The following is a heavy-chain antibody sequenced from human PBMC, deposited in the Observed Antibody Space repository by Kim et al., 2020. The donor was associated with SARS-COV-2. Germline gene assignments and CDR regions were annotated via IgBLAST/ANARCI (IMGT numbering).Heavy chain of an antibody. Sequence: GGSLRLSCAASGFTFSSYGMHWVRQAPGKGLEWVAVISYDGSNKYYADSVKGRFTISRDNSKNTLYLQMNSLRAEDTAVYYCAKADYYGSGSYMFVWDYFDYWGQGTLVTVSS. V-gene: IGHV3-30*18. CDR2: ISYDGSNK. CDR1: GFTFSSYG. CDR3: AKADYYGSGSYMFVWDYFDY. J-gene: IGHJ4*02. D-gene: IGHD3-10*01.